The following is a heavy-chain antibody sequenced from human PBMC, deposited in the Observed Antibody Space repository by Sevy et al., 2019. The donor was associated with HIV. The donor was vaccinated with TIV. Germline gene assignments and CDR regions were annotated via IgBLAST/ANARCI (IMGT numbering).Heavy chain of an antibody. CDR2: FSFGCGRI. CDR1: GFTFAKYS. Sequence: GGSLRLSCAASGFTFAKYSMSWLRQAPGKGLEWVSTFSFGCGRINYADSVKGRFTISRDDSKNTLYLQMNSLRAEDTATFFCAREGCTQPHDYWGQGTLVTVSS. CDR3: AREGCTQPHDY. V-gene: IGHV3-23*01. J-gene: IGHJ4*02.